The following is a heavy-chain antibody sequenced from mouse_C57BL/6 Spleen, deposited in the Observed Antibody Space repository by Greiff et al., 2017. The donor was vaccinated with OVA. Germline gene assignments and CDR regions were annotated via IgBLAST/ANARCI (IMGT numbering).Heavy chain of an antibody. CDR1: GYTFTDYY. D-gene: IGHD2-4*01. V-gene: IGHV1-26*01. CDR2: INPNNGGT. J-gene: IGHJ4*01. Sequence: EVQLQQSGPELVKPGASVKISCKASGYTFTDYYMNWVKQSNGKSLEWIGDINPNNGGTSYNQKFKGKATLTVDKSSSTAYMELRSLTSEDSAVYYCASLYDYDGYYAMDYWGQGTSVTVSS. CDR3: ASLYDYDGYYAMDY.